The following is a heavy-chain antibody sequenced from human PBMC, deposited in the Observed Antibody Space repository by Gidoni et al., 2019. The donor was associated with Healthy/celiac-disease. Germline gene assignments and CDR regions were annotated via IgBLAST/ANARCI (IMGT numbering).Heavy chain of an antibody. Sequence: QVQLVQSVAEVKKPGASVEVSCKASGYTFTSYGISWVRQAPGQGLEWMGWISAYNGNTNYAQKLQGRVTRTTDTSTSTAYMELRSLRSDDTAVYYCARGGPGYCSGGSCYPYYYYYGMDVWGQGTTVTVSS. CDR1: GYTFTSYG. CDR3: ARGGPGYCSGGSCYPYYYYYGMDV. CDR2: ISAYNGNT. V-gene: IGHV1-18*01. D-gene: IGHD2-15*01. J-gene: IGHJ6*02.